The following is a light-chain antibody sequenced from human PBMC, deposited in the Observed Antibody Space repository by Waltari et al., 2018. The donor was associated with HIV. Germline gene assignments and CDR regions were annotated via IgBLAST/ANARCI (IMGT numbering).Light chain of an antibody. Sequence: QSVLTQPPSVSAAPGQKVTISCSGSGSTMGNFYVSWYHQLPVTAPQLHTSEKKKRPSGVPDPYSGSKSGTSATLGITGLQTGDEANYYCGTWDSSLSAGVVFGGGTKLTVL. CDR1: GSTMGNFY. CDR3: GTWDSSLSAGVV. J-gene: IGLJ2*01. CDR2: EKK. V-gene: IGLV1-51*02.